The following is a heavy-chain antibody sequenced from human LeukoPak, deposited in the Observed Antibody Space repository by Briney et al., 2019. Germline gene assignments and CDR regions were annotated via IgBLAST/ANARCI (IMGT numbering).Heavy chain of an antibody. CDR2: IYTSGSS. CDR1: GGSISTYY. J-gene: IGHJ4*02. D-gene: IGHD5-18*01. Sequence: SETLSLTCTLSGGSISTYYWSWIRQPPGKGLEWIGRIYTSGSSNYNPSLKSRVTISLDKSKNQFSLKLSSVTAADTAVYYCAGGYSYGISDYWGQGTLVTVSS. CDR3: AGGYSYGISDY. V-gene: IGHV4-4*07.